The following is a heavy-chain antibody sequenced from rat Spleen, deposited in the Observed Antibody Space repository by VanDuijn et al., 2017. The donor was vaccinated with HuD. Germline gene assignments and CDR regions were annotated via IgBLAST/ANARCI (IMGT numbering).Heavy chain of an antibody. V-gene: IGHV3-3*01. CDR1: FYSITSSYK. D-gene: IGHD1-12*02. CDR3: ARNYDGTYYSDY. J-gene: IGHJ2*01. CDR2: INNAGNT. Sequence: EVQLQESGPGLVKPSQSLSLTCSVTFYSITSSYKWTWIRQFPGNKLEWMGYINNAGNTKYNPSPKSRISITRDTSKNQFFLHVNSVTTEDTATYYCARNYDGTYYSDYWGQGVMVTVSS.